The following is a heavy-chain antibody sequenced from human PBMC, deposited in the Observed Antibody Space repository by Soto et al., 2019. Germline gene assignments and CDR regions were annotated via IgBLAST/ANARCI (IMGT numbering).Heavy chain of an antibody. CDR3: ARSGPMVYAMDFDY. V-gene: IGHV4-59*01. D-gene: IGHD2-8*01. Sequence: SETLSLTCTVSGDSITSYYWSWIRQPPGKGLEYIGYIYYTGSTNYNPSLKSRVTISVDTSKNQFSLKLSSVTAADTAVYYCARSGPMVYAMDFDYWGQGTLVTVSS. CDR2: IYYTGST. J-gene: IGHJ4*02. CDR1: GDSITSYY.